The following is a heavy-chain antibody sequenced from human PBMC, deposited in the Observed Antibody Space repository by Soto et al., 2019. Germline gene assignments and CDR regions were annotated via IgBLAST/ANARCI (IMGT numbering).Heavy chain of an antibody. CDR3: ARDPTGYYSDY. CDR2: IYYSGST. Sequence: QVQLQESGPGLVKPSQTLSLTCTVSGGPISSGGYYWSWIRQHPGKGLEWIGYIYYSGSTYYNSSLKSRVIITVDTSKNQFSLKLSSVTAADTAVYYCARDPTGYYSDYWGQGILVTVSS. CDR1: GGPISSGGYY. D-gene: IGHD3-9*01. V-gene: IGHV4-31*03. J-gene: IGHJ4*02.